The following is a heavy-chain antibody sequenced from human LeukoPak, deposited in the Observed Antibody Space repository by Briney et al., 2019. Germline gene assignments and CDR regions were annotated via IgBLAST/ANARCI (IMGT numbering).Heavy chain of an antibody. V-gene: IGHV3-23*01. CDR2: ISGSGDST. CDR1: GLNFRAYG. J-gene: IGHJ6*02. D-gene: IGHD3-10*01. CDR3: ARDYFGSGTYYPYQYYGMDI. Sequence: GGSLRLSCAASGLNFRAYGMSWVRQAPGKGLEWVSTISGSGDSTYHADSVKGRFTISRDNSKNTLSLQMNSLRAEDTAVYFCARDYFGSGTYYPYQYYGMDIWGQGTTVTVSS.